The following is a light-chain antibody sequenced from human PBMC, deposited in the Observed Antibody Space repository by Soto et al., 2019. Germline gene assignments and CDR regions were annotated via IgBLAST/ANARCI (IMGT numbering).Light chain of an antibody. CDR2: GAS. Sequence: EIVLTQSPGTLSLSPGERATLSCRASQTVNSDYVAWYQQKPGQAPRLLISGASNRATGIPDRFSGSGSGTDFILPISRLEPEDFAMYYCQQYGGSPLVTFGGGTKVEIK. J-gene: IGKJ4*01. V-gene: IGKV3-20*01. CDR1: QTVNSDY. CDR3: QQYGGSPLVT.